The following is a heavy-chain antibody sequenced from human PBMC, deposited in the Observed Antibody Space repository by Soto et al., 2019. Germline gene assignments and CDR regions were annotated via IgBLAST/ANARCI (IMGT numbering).Heavy chain of an antibody. CDR2: IYYSGST. CDR3: ARSPNYYYYGFDV. J-gene: IGHJ6*02. Sequence: PSETLSLTCTVSGGSVSSGDYFWSWLRQSPGKRLEWIAYIYYSGSTNYNPSLKSRATISVDTSKSQVSLTLTSMTAADAALYYCARSPNYYYYGFDVWGQGTAVTVSS. CDR1: GGSVSSGDYF. V-gene: IGHV4-61*08. D-gene: IGHD3-10*01.